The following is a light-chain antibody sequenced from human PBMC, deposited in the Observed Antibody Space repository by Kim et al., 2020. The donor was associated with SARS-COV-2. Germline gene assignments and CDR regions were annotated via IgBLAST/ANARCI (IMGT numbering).Light chain of an antibody. CDR3: QHHNHFPWT. CDR2: RTS. Sequence: SASVGDRVTITGRASQNVNSWLAWYQQRPGNAPKLLIYRTSILEIGVPSRFIGSGSGTEYTLTIDGLQPDDFATYYCQHHNHFPWTFGQGTKLEI. CDR1: QNVNSW. V-gene: IGKV1-5*03. J-gene: IGKJ2*02.